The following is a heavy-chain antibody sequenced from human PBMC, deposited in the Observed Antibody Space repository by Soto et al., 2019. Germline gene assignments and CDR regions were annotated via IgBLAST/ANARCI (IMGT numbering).Heavy chain of an antibody. D-gene: IGHD3-10*01. Sequence: QVQLQESGPGLVKPSQTLSLTCTVSGGSISSGDYYWSWIRQPPGKGLEGIGYIYYSGSTYYNTSLTSRVTISVDTSKNXFXXXXXSVTAADTAVYYCARAQGSGFLVSWGQGTLVTVSS. J-gene: IGHJ4*02. CDR1: GGSISSGDYY. V-gene: IGHV4-30-4*01. CDR3: ARAQGSGFLVS. CDR2: IYYSGST.